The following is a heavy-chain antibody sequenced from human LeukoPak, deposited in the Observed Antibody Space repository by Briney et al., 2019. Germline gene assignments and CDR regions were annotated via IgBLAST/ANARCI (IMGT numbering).Heavy chain of an antibody. CDR3: ARGRGTYYYDSSGYYPDY. D-gene: IGHD3-22*01. CDR1: GYTFTGYY. V-gene: IGHV1-2*02. J-gene: IGHJ4*02. Sequence: ASVKVSCKASGYTFTGYYMHWVRQAPGQGLEWMGWINPNSGGTNYAQKFQGRVTMTRDTSISTAYMELSRLRSEDTAVYYCARGRGTYYYDSSGYYPDYWGQGTLVTVSS. CDR2: INPNSGGT.